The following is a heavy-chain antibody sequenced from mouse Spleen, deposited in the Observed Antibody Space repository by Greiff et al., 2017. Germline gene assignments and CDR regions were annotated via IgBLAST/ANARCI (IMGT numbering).Heavy chain of an antibody. V-gene: IGHV5-9*04. CDR1: GFTFSSYA. CDR3: ARTTMRYAMDY. Sequence: DVKLVESGGGLVKLGGSLKLSCAASGFTFSSYAMSWVRQTPEKRLEWVATISSGGGNTYYPDSVKGRFTISRDNAKNTLYLQMSSLKSEDTAMYYCARTTMRYAMDYWGQGTSVTVSS. D-gene: IGHD1-1*02. J-gene: IGHJ4*01. CDR2: ISSGGGNT.